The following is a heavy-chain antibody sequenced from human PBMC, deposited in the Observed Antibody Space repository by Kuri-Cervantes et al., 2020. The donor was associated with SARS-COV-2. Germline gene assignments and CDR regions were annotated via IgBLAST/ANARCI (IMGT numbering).Heavy chain of an antibody. CDR2: ISSSSSYI. D-gene: IGHD3-9*01. J-gene: IGHJ6*02. Sequence: GGSLRLSCAASGFTFSSYSMNWVRQAPGKGLEWVSSISSSSSYIYYADSVKGRFTISRDNAKNSLYLQTNSLRAEDTAVYYCARDPTAGRLRYFDWFSSGPSSYYGMDVWGQGTTVTVSS. V-gene: IGHV3-21*01. CDR3: ARDPTAGRLRYFDWFSSGPSSYYGMDV. CDR1: GFTFSSYS.